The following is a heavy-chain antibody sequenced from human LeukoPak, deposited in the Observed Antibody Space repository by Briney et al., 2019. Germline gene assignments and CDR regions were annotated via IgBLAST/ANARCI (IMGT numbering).Heavy chain of an antibody. V-gene: IGHV3-7*04. Sequence: PGGSLRLSCAASGFTFSNHWMSWVRQAPGKGLEWVANIKEDGSEKNYVDSVKGRFNISRDNAKNSVYLQMNSLRAEDTAVYYCARLSQWRVVKSYWGQGTVVTVFS. CDR3: ARLSQWRVVKSY. CDR2: IKEDGSEK. J-gene: IGHJ4*02. CDR1: GFTFSNHW. D-gene: IGHD3-22*01.